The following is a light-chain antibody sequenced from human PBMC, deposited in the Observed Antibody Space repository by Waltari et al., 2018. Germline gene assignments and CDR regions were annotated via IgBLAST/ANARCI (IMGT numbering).Light chain of an antibody. Sequence: ETVMTQSPASLSVSPGERATLSCRASQTIRTNLAWYQHKPGQAPRLLIHGASTRAPGIPARFSGSGSGTELTLTISSLQSEDSAVYYCQQYNNWPPGDTFGQGTRLEVK. CDR1: QTIRTN. V-gene: IGKV3-15*01. CDR2: GAS. J-gene: IGKJ2*01. CDR3: QQYNNWPPGDT.